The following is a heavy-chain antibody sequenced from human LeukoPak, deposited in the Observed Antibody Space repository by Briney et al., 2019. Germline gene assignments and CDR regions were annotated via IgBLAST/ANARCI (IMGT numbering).Heavy chain of an antibody. CDR1: GYTFTGYY. CDR3: AGKLVGGNPFDF. D-gene: IGHD1-26*01. V-gene: IGHV1-2*06. CDR2: INPNSGGT. Sequence: ASVKVSCKASGYTFTGYYMHWVRQAPGQGLEWMGRINPNSGGTNYAPKFQGRVTMTRDTSISTAYVELNELISDDTAVYYCAGKLVGGNPFDFWGQGTLVTVSS. J-gene: IGHJ4*02.